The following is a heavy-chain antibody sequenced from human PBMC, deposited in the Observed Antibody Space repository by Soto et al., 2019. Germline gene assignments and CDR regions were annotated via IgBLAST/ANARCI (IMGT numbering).Heavy chain of an antibody. CDR3: AKETAVYYYYYGMDV. Sequence: QVQLVESGGGVVQPGRSLRLSCAASGFTFSSYGMHWVRQAPGKGLEWVAVISYDGSNKYYADSVKGRFTISRDNSKNTLYLQMNSLRAEDTAVYYCAKETAVYYYYYGMDVWGQGTTVTVSS. CDR2: ISYDGSNK. V-gene: IGHV3-30*18. D-gene: IGHD2-21*02. CDR1: GFTFSSYG. J-gene: IGHJ6*02.